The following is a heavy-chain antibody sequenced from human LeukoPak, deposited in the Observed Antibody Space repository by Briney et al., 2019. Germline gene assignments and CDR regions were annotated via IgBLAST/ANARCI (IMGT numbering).Heavy chain of an antibody. J-gene: IGHJ4*02. CDR2: MNPNSGNT. D-gene: IGHD6-19*01. V-gene: IGHV1-8*01. CDR3: ATGDRSSGWYYFDY. CDR1: GYTFTSYD. Sequence: GASVKVSCKASGYTFTSYDINWVRQATGQGLEWMGWMNPNSGNTGYAQKFQGRVTMTRNTSISTAYMELRRLRSDDTAVYYCATGDRSSGWYYFDYWGQGTLVTVSS.